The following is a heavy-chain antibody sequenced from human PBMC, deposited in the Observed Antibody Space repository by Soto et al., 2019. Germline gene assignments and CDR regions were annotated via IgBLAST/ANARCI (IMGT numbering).Heavy chain of an antibody. CDR2: IYHSGST. D-gene: IGHD6-13*01. CDR3: ARAALAQPLPD. CDR1: GASISSSNW. Sequence: QVQLQESGPGLVKPSGTLSLTCVVSGASISSSNWWSWVRQPPGKGLEWVGDIYHSGSTNYNPSFTTRXTXSXCESKNQFSLKLSSVTAADTAVQYCARAALAQPLPDGGQATLVSVSS. J-gene: IGHJ4*02. V-gene: IGHV4-4*02.